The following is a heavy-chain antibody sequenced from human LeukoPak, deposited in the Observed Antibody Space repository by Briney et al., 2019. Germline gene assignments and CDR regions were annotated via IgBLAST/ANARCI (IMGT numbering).Heavy chain of an antibody. Sequence: GGSLRLSCAASGFTFNSYDMHWVRQAPGKGLEWVADISTDGSITYYAGSVKGRFAFSRDNSKNTVYLQMNSLRPEDTAVYYCVKVQGSGGGYDFVFDYWGQGILVAVSS. CDR2: ISTDGSIT. J-gene: IGHJ4*02. D-gene: IGHD5-12*01. CDR1: GFTFNSYD. CDR3: VKVQGSGGGYDFVFDY. V-gene: IGHV3-30*18.